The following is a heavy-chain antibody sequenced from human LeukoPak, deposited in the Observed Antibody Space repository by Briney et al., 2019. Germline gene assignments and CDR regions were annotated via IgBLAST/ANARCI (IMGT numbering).Heavy chain of an antibody. CDR3: ARVTDPQDIKKQQLTH. J-gene: IGHJ4*02. CDR2: ISAYNGNT. V-gene: IGHV1-18*01. D-gene: IGHD6-13*01. Sequence: ASVKVSCKASGGTFSSYAISWVRQAPGQGLEWMGWISAYNGNTNYAQKLQGRVTMTTDTSTSTAYMELRSLRSDDTAVYYCARVTDPQDIKKQQLTHWGQGTLVTVSS. CDR1: GGTFSSYA.